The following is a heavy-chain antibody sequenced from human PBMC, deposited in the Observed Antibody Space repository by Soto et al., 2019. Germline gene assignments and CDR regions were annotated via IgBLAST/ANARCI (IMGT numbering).Heavy chain of an antibody. V-gene: IGHV6-1*01. D-gene: IGHD5-18*01. CDR2: TYYYRSRWYN. CDR1: GVSLFSNGVA. CDR3: AGGQYSAMDV. J-gene: IGHJ6*02. Sequence: PSQTLSLTCAISGVSLFSNGVAWNWIRQSPSRGLEWLGRTYYYRSRWYNDYAVSVKSRITVNPDTSKSQFSLYLNSVTPEDSAVYYCAGGQYSAMDVWGQGTTVTVSS.